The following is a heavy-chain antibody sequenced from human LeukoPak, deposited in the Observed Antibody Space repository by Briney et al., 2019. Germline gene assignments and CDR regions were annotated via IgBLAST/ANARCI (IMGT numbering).Heavy chain of an antibody. V-gene: IGHV1-46*01. CDR2: INPTSGRT. CDR1: GYTFTSYY. D-gene: IGHD6-19*01. Sequence: ASVKVSCKASGYTFTSYYFHWVRQAPGQGLEWMGIINPTSGRTTYAQKFQGRVTMTRDTPTSTVYMELSSLTSEDTAVYYCAREMQQWLALGDYWGQGTLVTVSS. J-gene: IGHJ4*02. CDR3: AREMQQWLALGDY.